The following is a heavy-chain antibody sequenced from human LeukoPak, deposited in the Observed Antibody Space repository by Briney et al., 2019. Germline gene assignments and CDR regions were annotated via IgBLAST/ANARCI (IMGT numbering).Heavy chain of an antibody. V-gene: IGHV3-72*01. D-gene: IGHD5-12*01. J-gene: IGHJ4*02. CDR3: ARGDGYDRRSFDY. CDR2: TRDKANSYTT. CDR1: GFTFSDHY. Sequence: GGSLRLSCAASGFTFSDHYMDWVRQAPGKGLEWVGRTRDKANSYTTECAASVKGRFTISRDASKTSLYLQMNSLKTEDTAVYYCARGDGYDRRSFDYWGQGTLVTVSS.